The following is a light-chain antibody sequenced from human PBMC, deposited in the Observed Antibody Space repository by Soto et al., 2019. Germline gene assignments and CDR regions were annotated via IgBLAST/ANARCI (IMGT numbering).Light chain of an antibody. J-gene: IGKJ5*01. CDR1: QSVSSY. CDR3: QHRMNWPLT. Sequence: VLRQSLVTLSLSTGERATLSCRASQSVSSYLLWYQQKPGQTPRLLIYDASNRATGIPARFSGSGSETDFTLTISSLEPEDFAVYYCQHRMNWPLTFGQGTRLEI. V-gene: IGKV3-11*01. CDR2: DAS.